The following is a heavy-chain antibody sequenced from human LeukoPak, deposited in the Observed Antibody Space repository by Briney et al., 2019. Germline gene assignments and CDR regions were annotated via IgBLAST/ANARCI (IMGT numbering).Heavy chain of an antibody. Sequence: PPGGSLRLSCAASGFTFSSYGIHWVRQAPGKGLEWVAFIRFDGSNKYYSDSVKGRFTISRDNSKTTLYLQMNSLRAEDTAVYYCAKDLTVGITILRGVRRDFNWFDSWGQGTLVTVSS. J-gene: IGHJ5*01. CDR1: GFTFSSYG. D-gene: IGHD3-10*01. CDR3: AKDLTVGITILRGVRRDFNWFDS. V-gene: IGHV3-30*02. CDR2: IRFDGSNK.